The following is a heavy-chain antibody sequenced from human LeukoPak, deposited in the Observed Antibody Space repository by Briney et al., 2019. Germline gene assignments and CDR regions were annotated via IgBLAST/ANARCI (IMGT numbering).Heavy chain of an antibody. Sequence: PSETLSLTCAVSGYSISSGYYCGWIRQPPGKGLEWSGSIYQSGSTYYNPSLKSRVTISVDTSKTQFSRKLSSVTAADTAVYYCARGRVDTAGILERCEYWGEGTLVTVSS. J-gene: IGHJ4*02. CDR2: IYQSGST. CDR1: GYSISSGYY. V-gene: IGHV4-38-2*01. CDR3: ARGRVDTAGILERCEY. D-gene: IGHD5-18*01.